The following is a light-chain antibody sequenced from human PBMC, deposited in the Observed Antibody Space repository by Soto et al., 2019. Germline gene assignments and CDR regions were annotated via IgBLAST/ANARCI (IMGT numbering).Light chain of an antibody. CDR3: QQYGRSPEYT. J-gene: IGKJ2*01. CDR2: GAS. Sequence: EIVLTQSPGTLSLSPGERAARSCRASQSVSSSYLAWYQQKPGQAPRLLISGASSRATGIPDRFSGSGSGTDFTLTISRLEPEDFAVYYCQQYGRSPEYTFGQGTKLEIK. V-gene: IGKV3-20*01. CDR1: QSVSSSY.